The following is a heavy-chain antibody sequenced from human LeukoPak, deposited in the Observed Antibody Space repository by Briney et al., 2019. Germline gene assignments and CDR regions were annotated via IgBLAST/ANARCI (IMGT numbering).Heavy chain of an antibody. CDR1: GFTFSSYS. D-gene: IGHD3-10*01. CDR3: AKVGKTENYYGSGRFSYYYYMDV. V-gene: IGHV3-21*01. J-gene: IGHJ6*03. CDR2: ISSSRSYI. Sequence: GGSLRLSCAASGFTFSSYSMNWVRQAPGKGLEWVSSISSSRSYIYYADSLKGRFTISTDNAKNSLYLQMNSLRAEDTAVYYCAKVGKTENYYGSGRFSYYYYMDVWGKGTTVTISS.